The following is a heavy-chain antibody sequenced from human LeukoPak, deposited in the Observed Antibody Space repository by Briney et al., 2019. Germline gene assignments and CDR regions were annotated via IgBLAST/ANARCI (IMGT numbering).Heavy chain of an antibody. CDR1: GYTFTSYD. Sequence: GASVKVSCKASGYTFTSYDINWVRQATGQGLERMGWMNPNSGNTGYAQKFQGRVTMTRNTSISTAYMELSSLRSEDTAVYYCAREILREGWFDPWGQGTLVTVSS. J-gene: IGHJ5*02. CDR2: MNPNSGNT. CDR3: AREILREGWFDP. V-gene: IGHV1-8*01.